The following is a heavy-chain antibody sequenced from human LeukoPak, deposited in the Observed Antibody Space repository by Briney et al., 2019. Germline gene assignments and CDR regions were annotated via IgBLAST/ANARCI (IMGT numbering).Heavy chain of an antibody. CDR1: GFTFSSYW. J-gene: IGHJ4*02. CDR2: ISSDEGTT. Sequence: GGSLRLSCATSGFTFSSYWMHWVRQAPGKGLVWVSRISSDEGTTNYADSVKGRFTISRDNAKYTLYLQMNSLRAEDTAVYYCVNFGIAAVGTNGWGQGTLVTVSS. CDR3: VNFGIAAVGTNG. D-gene: IGHD6-13*01. V-gene: IGHV3-74*01.